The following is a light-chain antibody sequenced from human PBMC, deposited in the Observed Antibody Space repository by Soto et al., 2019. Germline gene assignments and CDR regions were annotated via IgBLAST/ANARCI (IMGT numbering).Light chain of an antibody. CDR1: QTISSW. Sequence: DIHMTQSPSTLCVSLGDMVTITFRAIQTISSWLAWYQQKPGKAPKLLIYKASTLKSGVPSRFSGSGSGTEFTLTISSLQPDDFATYYCQHYNSYSEAFGQGTKVDIK. CDR2: KAS. V-gene: IGKV1-5*03. J-gene: IGKJ1*01. CDR3: QHYNSYSEA.